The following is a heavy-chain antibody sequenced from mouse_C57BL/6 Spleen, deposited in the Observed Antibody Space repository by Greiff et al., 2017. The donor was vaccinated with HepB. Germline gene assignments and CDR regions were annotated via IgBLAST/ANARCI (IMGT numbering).Heavy chain of an antibody. J-gene: IGHJ3*01. CDR2: IHPNSGST. Sequence: QVQLQQSGAELVKPGASVKLSCKASGYTFTSYWMHWVKQRPDQGLEWIGMIHPNSGSTNYNEKFKSKATLTVDKSSSTAYMQLSSLTSEDSAVYYCARTAGLTGSFAYWGQGTLVTVSA. CDR1: GYTFTSYW. V-gene: IGHV1-64*01. D-gene: IGHD4-1*01. CDR3: ARTAGLTGSFAY.